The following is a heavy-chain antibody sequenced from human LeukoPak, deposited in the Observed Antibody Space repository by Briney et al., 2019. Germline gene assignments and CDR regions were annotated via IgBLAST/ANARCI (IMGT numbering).Heavy chain of an antibody. V-gene: IGHV3-30*18. Sequence: GGSLRLCCAASGFTFSSYGMHWVRQAPGKGLEWVAVISYDGSNKYYADSVKGRFTISRDNSKNTLYLQMNSLRAEDTAVYYCAKVGSLQAGYYFDYWGQGTLVTVSS. CDR3: AKVGSLQAGYYFDY. J-gene: IGHJ4*02. CDR2: ISYDGSNK. CDR1: GFTFSSYG. D-gene: IGHD3-10*01.